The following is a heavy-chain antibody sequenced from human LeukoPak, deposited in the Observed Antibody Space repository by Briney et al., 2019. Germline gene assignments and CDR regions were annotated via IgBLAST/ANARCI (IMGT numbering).Heavy chain of an antibody. V-gene: IGHV1-18*01. CDR1: GYSFTSSG. J-gene: IGHJ6*02. CDR3: ARDEQWLVPISRPFYGMDV. Sequence: ASVKVSCKASGYSFTSSGISWVRQAPGQGLEWMGWINTYNGNTNYAQKLQGRVTMTTDTPTSTAYMELRSLRSDDTAVYYCARDEQWLVPISRPFYGMDVWGQGTTVTVSS. D-gene: IGHD6-19*01. CDR2: INTYNGNT.